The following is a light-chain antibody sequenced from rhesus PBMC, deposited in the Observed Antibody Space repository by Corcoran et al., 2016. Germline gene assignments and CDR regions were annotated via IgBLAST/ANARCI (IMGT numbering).Light chain of an antibody. CDR3: QQHNSHPPT. J-gene: IGKJ1*01. CDR2: AAS. CDR1: QTISSY. V-gene: IGKV1S5*01. Sequence: DIQMTQSPSSLSASVGDRVTITCRASQTISSYLAWSQQQRWKVPKLLIYAASSLESGVPSRFSGSGSGTECTRTISSLQPEEFATYYCQQHNSHPPTFGQGTKVEIK.